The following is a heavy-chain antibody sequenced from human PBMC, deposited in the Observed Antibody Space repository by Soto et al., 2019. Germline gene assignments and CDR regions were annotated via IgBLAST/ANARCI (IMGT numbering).Heavy chain of an antibody. CDR3: ARSDYDFWGPPYYYGMDV. CDR2: IWYDGSNK. D-gene: IGHD3-3*01. J-gene: IGHJ6*02. CDR1: GFTFSSYG. V-gene: IGHV3-33*01. Sequence: PGGSLRLSCAASGFTFSSYGMHWVRQAPGKGLEWVAVIWYDGSNKYYADSVKGRFTISRDNSKNTLYLQMNSLRAEDTAVYYCARSDYDFWGPPYYYGMDVWGQGTTVTVSS.